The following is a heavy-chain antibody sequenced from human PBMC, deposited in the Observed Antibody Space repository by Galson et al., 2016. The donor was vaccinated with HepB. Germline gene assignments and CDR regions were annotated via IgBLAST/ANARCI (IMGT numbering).Heavy chain of an antibody. CDR2: INTHGRT. V-gene: IGHV4-34*01. CDR3: AAHITNFYYFHY. CDR1: GASLRGYY. D-gene: IGHD2/OR15-2a*01. Sequence: SETLSLTCAVYGASLRGYYWSWIRQSPGKGLEWIGDINTHGRTSYNPSLKSRVTVSIDASSNQLSLSLTSVTASDTALYFCAAHITNFYYFHYWDQGTLVTVSS. J-gene: IGHJ4*02.